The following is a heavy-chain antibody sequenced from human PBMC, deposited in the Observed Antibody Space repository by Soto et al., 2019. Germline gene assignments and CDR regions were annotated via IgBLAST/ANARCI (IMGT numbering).Heavy chain of an antibody. V-gene: IGHV3-23*01. J-gene: IGHJ4*02. CDR2: ISGSGDTT. CDR1: GFTFTTNA. D-gene: IGHD5-18*01. CDR3: AGIQLWPYFDY. Sequence: GGSLRLSCAASGFTFTTNAMTWVRQAPGKGLEWVSTISGSGDTTYYADSVKGRFTISRDNSKSTLYLQMNSLRVEDTAVYYCAGIQLWPYFDYWGQGTLVTVSS.